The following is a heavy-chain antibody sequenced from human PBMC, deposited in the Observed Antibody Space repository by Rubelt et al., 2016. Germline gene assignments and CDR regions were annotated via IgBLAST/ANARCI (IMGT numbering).Heavy chain of an antibody. CDR1: GFTFSSYG. J-gene: IGHJ4*02. D-gene: IGHD5-18*01. CDR3: AKDGDGYPY. V-gene: IGHV3-7*03. CDR2: IKEDGSGK. Sequence: VQLVESGGGVVQPGGSLRLSCAASGFTFSSYGMHWVRQAPGKGLEWVAYIKEDGSGKYYVDSVKGRFTISRDNAKNSVYLQMNSLTVEDTAVYYCAKDGDGYPYWGQGTLVTVSS.